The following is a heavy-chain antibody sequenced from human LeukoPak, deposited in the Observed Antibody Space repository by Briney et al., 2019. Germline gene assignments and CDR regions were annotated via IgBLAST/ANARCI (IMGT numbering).Heavy chain of an antibody. D-gene: IGHD2-2*01. CDR3: TTDLGYCSSTSCLTLIDY. CDR2: IKSKTDGGTT. V-gene: IGHV3-15*01. J-gene: IGHJ4*02. CDR1: GFTFSDAW. Sequence: PGGSLRLSCAASGFTFSDAWMSWVRQAPGKGLEWVGRIKSKTDGGTTDYAAPVKGRFTISRDDSKNTLYLQMNSLKTEDTAVYYCTTDLGYCSSTSCLTLIDYWGQGTLVTVSS.